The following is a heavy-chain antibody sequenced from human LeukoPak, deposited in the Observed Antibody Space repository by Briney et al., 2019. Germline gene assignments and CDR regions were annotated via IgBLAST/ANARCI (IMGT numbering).Heavy chain of an antibody. J-gene: IGHJ4*02. Sequence: GGSLRLSCAASGFTFNSYWMSWVRQAPGKGLEWVANVQQDGSEKYYVDSVKGRFTISRDNAKNSLYLQINSLRAEDTAMYYCARSARSEDYDFWSGYLPNWGQGTLVTVSS. CDR2: VQQDGSEK. CDR3: ARSARSEDYDFWSGYLPN. V-gene: IGHV3-7*01. D-gene: IGHD3-3*01. CDR1: GFTFNSYW.